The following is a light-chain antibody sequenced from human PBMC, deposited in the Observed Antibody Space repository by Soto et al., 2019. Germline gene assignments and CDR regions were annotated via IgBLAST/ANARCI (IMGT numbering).Light chain of an antibody. V-gene: IGKV3D-20*02. Sequence: EIVLTQSPGTLSLSPGERATLSCRASQSVGSDFLAWYQQIPGQPPRILIFGASGRATGIPARFSGSGSGTDFTLTISSLEPEDFAVYYCQQRSNWLVTFGQGTRLEIK. J-gene: IGKJ5*01. CDR2: GAS. CDR3: QQRSNWLVT. CDR1: QSVGSDF.